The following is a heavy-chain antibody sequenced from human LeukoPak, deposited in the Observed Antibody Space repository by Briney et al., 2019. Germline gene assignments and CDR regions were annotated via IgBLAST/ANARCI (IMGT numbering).Heavy chain of an antibody. CDR2: ISGSGGST. CDR1: GFTFSSYA. V-gene: IGHV3-23*01. D-gene: IGHD2-15*01. CDR3: AKQLVEGYYFDY. Sequence: GGSLRLSCAASGFTFSSYAMSWVRQAPGKGLEWVSAISGSGGSTYYADSVKGRFTISRDNSKNTLYLQMNSLRAEDTAVCYCAKQLVEGYYFDYWGQGTLVTVSS. J-gene: IGHJ4*02.